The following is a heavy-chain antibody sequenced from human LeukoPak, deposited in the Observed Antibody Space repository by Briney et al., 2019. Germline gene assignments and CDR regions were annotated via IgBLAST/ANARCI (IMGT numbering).Heavy chain of an antibody. D-gene: IGHD3-10*01. CDR2: IGSSGSTV. V-gene: IGHV3-48*03. J-gene: IGHJ4*02. Sequence: PGGSLRLSCAASGFSFSSYEMNWVHQAPGKGLEWVSYIGSSGSTVYYADSVKGRFTISRDNAKNSLYLQMNSLRAEDTAVYYCARDGGYYYSSGSYNYWGQGTLVTVSS. CDR3: ARDGGYYYSSGSYNY. CDR1: GFSFSSYE.